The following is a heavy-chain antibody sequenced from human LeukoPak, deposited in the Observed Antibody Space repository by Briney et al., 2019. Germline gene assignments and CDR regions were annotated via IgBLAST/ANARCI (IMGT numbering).Heavy chain of an antibody. CDR1: GYTFTSYD. CDR2: MNPNSGNT. V-gene: IGHV1-8*01. J-gene: IGHJ2*01. D-gene: IGHD4-11*01. CDR3: VHVQSYWYFDL. Sequence: ASVKVSCKASGYTFTSYDINWVRQATGQGLEWMGWMNPNSGNTGYAQKFQGRVTMTRNTSISTAYMELSSLRSEDTAVYYCVHVQSYWYFDLWGRGTLVPVSS.